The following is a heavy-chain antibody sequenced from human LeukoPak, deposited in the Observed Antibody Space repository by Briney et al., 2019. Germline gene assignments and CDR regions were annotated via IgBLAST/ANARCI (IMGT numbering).Heavy chain of an antibody. CDR2: ISTDGYTT. CDR1: GLAFSAYK. CDR3: VVGGSPGY. D-gene: IGHD2-15*01. V-gene: IGHV3-74*01. J-gene: IGHJ4*02. Sequence: GGSLRLSCAASGLAFSAYKVHWVRQAPRKGLVWVSRISTDGYTTDYADFVQGRFTASRDNTKNTWSLEMNSLRAEDTAVYYCVVGGSPGYWGQGTLVTVSS.